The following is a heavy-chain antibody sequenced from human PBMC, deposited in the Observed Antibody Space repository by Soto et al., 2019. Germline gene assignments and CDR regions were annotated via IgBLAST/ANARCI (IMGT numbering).Heavy chain of an antibody. CDR1: GGSISSSSYY. J-gene: IGHJ5*02. Sequence: SETLSLTCTVSGGSISSSSYYWGWIRQPPGKGLEWIGSIYYSGSTYYNPSLKSRVTISVDTSKNQFSLKLSSVTAADTAVYYCARLVSYCTDGVCYTGGWLDPWGQGTLVTVSS. CDR3: ARLVSYCTDGVCYTGGWLDP. D-gene: IGHD2-8*01. V-gene: IGHV4-39*01. CDR2: IYYSGST.